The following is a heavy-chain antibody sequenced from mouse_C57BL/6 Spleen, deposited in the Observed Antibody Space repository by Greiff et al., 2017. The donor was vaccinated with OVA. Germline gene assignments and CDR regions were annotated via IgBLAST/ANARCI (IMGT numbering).Heavy chain of an antibody. CDR1: GYTFTSYW. Sequence: VKLSCKASGYTFTSYWMHWVQPRPGQGLEWIGYINPSSGYTKYNQKFKDKATLTADKSSSTAYMQLSSLTYEDSAVYYCARNTVVATGDYWGQGTSGTVSS. D-gene: IGHD1-1*01. J-gene: IGHJ4*01. V-gene: IGHV1-7*01. CDR2: INPSSGYT. CDR3: ARNTVVATGDY.